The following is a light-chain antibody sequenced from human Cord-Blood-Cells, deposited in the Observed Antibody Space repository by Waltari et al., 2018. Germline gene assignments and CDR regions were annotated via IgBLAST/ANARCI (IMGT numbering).Light chain of an antibody. CDR1: SSDVGGYNY. CDR3: CSYAGSYTFDV. Sequence: QSALTQPRSVSGSPGQSVTISCTGTSSDVGGYNYVSWYQQHPGKAPKLMIYDVSKRPSGVPDRVSGSKSGNTASLTSSGLQAEDEADYYCCSYAGSYTFDVFGTGTKVTVL. CDR2: DVS. J-gene: IGLJ1*01. V-gene: IGLV2-11*01.